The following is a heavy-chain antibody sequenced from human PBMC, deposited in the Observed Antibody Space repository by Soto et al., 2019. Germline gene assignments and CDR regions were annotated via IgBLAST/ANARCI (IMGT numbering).Heavy chain of an antibody. CDR1: GKSLSGYY. D-gene: IGHD1-26*01. CDR2: INHSGNT. Sequence: QVQLQQWGAGLLKPSETLSLTCAVYGKSLSGYYWSWIRQPPGKALEGIGEINHSGNTNYNPSLKSRVTISVDTSKTQLFLNLCSVTAADTAMYYCARHHVRGRSIAGAAEFWGQATLVTVSS. J-gene: IGHJ4*02. V-gene: IGHV4-34*01. CDR3: ARHHVRGRSIAGAAEF.